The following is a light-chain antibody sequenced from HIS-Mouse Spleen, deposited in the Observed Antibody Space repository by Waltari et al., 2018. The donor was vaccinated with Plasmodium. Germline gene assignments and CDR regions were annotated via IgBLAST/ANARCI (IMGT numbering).Light chain of an antibody. CDR1: QSVSSN. CDR3: QQYNNWSFT. J-gene: IGKJ3*01. Sequence: EIVMTQYPATLSVSPGERATLSGRASQSVSSNLAWYQQKPGQAPRLLSYGASTRATGIPARFSGSGSGTEFTLTISSLQSEDFAVYYCQQYNNWSFTFGPGTKVDIK. CDR2: GAS. V-gene: IGKV3-15*01.